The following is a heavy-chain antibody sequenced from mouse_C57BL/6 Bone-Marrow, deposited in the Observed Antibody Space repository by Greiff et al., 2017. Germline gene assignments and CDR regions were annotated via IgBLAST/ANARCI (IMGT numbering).Heavy chain of an antibody. CDR3: ARPYYSNYWYFDV. D-gene: IGHD2-5*01. V-gene: IGHV1-55*01. J-gene: IGHJ1*03. Sequence: QVQLQQPGAELVKPGASVKMSCKASGYTFTSYWITWVKQRPGQGLEWIGDIYPGSGSTNYNETFKSKATLTVDTSSSTDYMQLSSLTSEDSAVYYCARPYYSNYWYFDVWSTGTTVTVSS. CDR1: GYTFTSYW. CDR2: IYPGSGST.